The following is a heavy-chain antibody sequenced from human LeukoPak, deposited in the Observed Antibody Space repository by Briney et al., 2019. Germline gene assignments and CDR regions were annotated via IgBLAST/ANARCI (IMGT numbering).Heavy chain of an antibody. Sequence: SETLSLTCTVSGGSISSHYWSWIRQPPGKGLEWIGYIYYGGSTNYNPSLKSRVTISVDTSKNQFSLKLSSVTAADTAVYYCARYELQYGSGSYFYNWFDPWGQGTLVTVSS. CDR3: ARYELQYGSGSYFYNWFDP. V-gene: IGHV4-59*11. D-gene: IGHD3-10*01. CDR1: GGSISSHY. CDR2: IYYGGST. J-gene: IGHJ5*02.